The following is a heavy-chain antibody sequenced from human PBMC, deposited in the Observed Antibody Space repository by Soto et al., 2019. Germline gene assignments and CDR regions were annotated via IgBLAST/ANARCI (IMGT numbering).Heavy chain of an antibody. CDR2: ISSSSGTI. V-gene: IGHV3-48*04. J-gene: IGHJ4*02. Sequence: EVQLVESGGGSVQPGGSLRLSCEASGFRFSSYNMNWVRQAPGKGLEWVSHISSSSGTIHYADSVKGRFTISRDNAKNALYLQMNSLTAEDSAVYYCARGEWSGDRREYWGQGTLVTVSS. CDR1: GFRFSSYN. D-gene: IGHD4-17*01. CDR3: ARGEWSGDRREY.